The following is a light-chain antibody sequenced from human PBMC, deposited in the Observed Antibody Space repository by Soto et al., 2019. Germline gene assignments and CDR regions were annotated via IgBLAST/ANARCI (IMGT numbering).Light chain of an antibody. CDR3: QQIYSSLYT. CDR1: QIINTY. V-gene: IGKV1-39*01. J-gene: IGKJ2*01. Sequence: DIQMTQSPSSLSASVGDRVTITCRASQIINTYLNWYQQKPGKPPKLLIFGASSLRSGVPSRFSGTGSGTDFTLTINSLQPDDFATYYWQQIYSSLYTFGQGTKLGIK. CDR2: GAS.